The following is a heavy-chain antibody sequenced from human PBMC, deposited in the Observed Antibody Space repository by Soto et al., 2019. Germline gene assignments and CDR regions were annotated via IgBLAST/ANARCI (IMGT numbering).Heavy chain of an antibody. CDR3: ARVSGSYYYAMDG. D-gene: IGHD6-19*01. Sequence: SSETLSLTCAVYGGSFSDYYWSWIRQPPGKGLEWIGEINHSGVTNYKPSLKRRVTISVDTSKNQFSMQLKSVTAADTALYYCARVSGSYYYAMDGWGKGYRVTVSS. CDR1: GGSFSDYY. J-gene: IGHJ6*04. CDR2: INHSGVT. V-gene: IGHV4-34*01.